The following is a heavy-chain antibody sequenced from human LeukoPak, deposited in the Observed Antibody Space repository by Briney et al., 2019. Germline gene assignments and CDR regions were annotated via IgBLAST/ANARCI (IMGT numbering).Heavy chain of an antibody. CDR3: VVHSATSCY. J-gene: IGHJ4*02. CDR1: GFTFSSYE. D-gene: IGHD1-26*01. CDR2: ITTSGTST. Sequence: TGGSLRLSCATTGFTFSSYEMNWVRQAPGKGLEWISYITTSGTSTYYADSVKGRFTISRDNGKTALSLQTNSLRAEDTAVYYCVVHSATSCYWGQGTLVTVSS. V-gene: IGHV3-48*03.